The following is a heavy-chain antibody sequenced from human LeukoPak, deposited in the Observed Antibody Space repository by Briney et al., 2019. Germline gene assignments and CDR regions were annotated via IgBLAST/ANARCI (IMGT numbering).Heavy chain of an antibody. CDR2: ISGSGGIT. Sequence: PGGSLRLSCAASGFTFSSYAMSWVRQAPGKGLMWVSAISGSGGITSYADSVKGRFTISRDNSKNTLYLQMNSLRAEDTAVYYCAKGDTTWELPHNYWGQGTLVTVSS. D-gene: IGHD1-26*01. V-gene: IGHV3-23*01. CDR3: AKGDTTWELPHNY. J-gene: IGHJ4*02. CDR1: GFTFSSYA.